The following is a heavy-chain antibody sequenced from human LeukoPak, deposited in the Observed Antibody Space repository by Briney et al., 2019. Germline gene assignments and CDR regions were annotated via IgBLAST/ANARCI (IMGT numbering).Heavy chain of an antibody. Sequence: PGGSLRLSCAASGFTFNSYAMSWVRQAPGKRLEWVSAISSSGDSAYYADPVKGRFTISRDNSKKTLYLQKNSLRVEDTAVYHCVKDPYSSGWYGGNAFDLWGQGTKVTVSS. CDR1: GFTFNSYA. J-gene: IGHJ3*01. CDR3: VKDPYSSGWYGGNAFDL. V-gene: IGHV3-23*01. D-gene: IGHD3-22*01. CDR2: ISSSGDSA.